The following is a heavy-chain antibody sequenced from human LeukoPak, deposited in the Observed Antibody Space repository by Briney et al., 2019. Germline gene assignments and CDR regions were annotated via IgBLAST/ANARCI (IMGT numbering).Heavy chain of an antibody. D-gene: IGHD5-18*01. V-gene: IGHV3-7*01. CDR2: IKQDGSAK. J-gene: IGHJ3*02. Sequence: GGSLRRSCATSGFTFHSHWMNWVRQAPGKGPEWVATIKQDGSAKYYVDSVKGRFTISRDNAKNTLYLQMNSLRAEDTAIYNCATSPIQLWAFDMWGRGTMVTVSS. CDR3: ATSPIQLWAFDM. CDR1: GFTFHSHW.